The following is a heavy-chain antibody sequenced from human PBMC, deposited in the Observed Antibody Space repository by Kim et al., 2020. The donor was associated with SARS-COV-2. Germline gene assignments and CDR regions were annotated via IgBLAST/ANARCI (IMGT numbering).Heavy chain of an antibody. CDR2: IYYSGST. Sequence: SETLSLTCTVSGGSISSSSYYWGWIRQPPGKGLEWIGSIYYSGSTYYNPSLKSRVTISVDTSKNQFSLKLSSVTAADTAVYYCARHPTADYGDYRVVDYWGQGTLVTVSS. CDR1: GGSISSSSYY. J-gene: IGHJ4*02. CDR3: ARHPTADYGDYRVVDY. V-gene: IGHV4-39*01. D-gene: IGHD4-17*01.